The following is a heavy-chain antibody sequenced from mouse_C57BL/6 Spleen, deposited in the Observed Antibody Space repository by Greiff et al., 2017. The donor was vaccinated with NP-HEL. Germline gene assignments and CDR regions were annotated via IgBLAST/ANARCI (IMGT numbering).Heavy chain of an antibody. CDR2: INPYNGGT. CDR1: GYTFTDYY. D-gene: IGHD1-1*01. Sequence: EVQLQQSGPVLVKPGASVKMSCKASGYTFTDYYMNWVKQSHGKSLEWIGVINPYNGGTSYNQKFKGKATLTVDKSSSTAYMELNSLTSEDSAVXYCARGYGSSLYYFDYWGQGTTLTVSS. CDR3: ARGYGSSLYYFDY. J-gene: IGHJ2*01. V-gene: IGHV1-19*01.